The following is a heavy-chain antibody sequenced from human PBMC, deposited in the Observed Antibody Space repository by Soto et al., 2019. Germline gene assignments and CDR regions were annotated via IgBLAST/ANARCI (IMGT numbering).Heavy chain of an antibody. V-gene: IGHV4-30-4*01. CDR1: GGSISSGDYY. CDR2: IYYSGST. CDR3: ARGGTAPGGMDV. D-gene: IGHD2-21*02. J-gene: IGHJ6*02. Sequence: SETLSLTCTVSGGSISSGDYYWSWIRQPPGKGLEWIGYIYYSGSTYYNPSLKSRVTISVDTSKNQFSLKLSSVTAADTAVNYCARGGTAPGGMDVWGQGTTVTVSS.